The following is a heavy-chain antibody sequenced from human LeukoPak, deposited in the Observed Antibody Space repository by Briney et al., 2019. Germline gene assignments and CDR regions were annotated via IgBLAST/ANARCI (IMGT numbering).Heavy chain of an antibody. CDR1: GFSLSTSGVG. D-gene: IGHD1-26*01. V-gene: IGHV2-5*01. CDR3: AHSSRSYLFDY. J-gene: IGHJ4*02. CDR2: IYWNEDK. Sequence: SGPTLVNPTQTLTLTCTFSGFSLSTSGVGVGWIRQPPGKALEWLALIYWNEDKRYSPSLKSRLTITKDTSNNQEVLTMTNMDPVDTATYYCAHSSRSYLFDYWGQGTLVTVSS.